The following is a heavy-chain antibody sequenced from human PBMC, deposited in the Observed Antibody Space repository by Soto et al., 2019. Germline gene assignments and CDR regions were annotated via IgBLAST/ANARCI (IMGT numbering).Heavy chain of an antibody. CDR1: GFTFSHYV. Sequence: PGGSLRLSCAASGFTFSHYVLSWVRQAPGGGLEWVSSISGSGSSVYLADSVRGRFAMSRDLSTNTVSLQMNSLTVEDTAIYYCAKVRASYLSASYFYYGLGVWGQGTTVTVSS. CDR2: ISGSGSSV. V-gene: IGHV3-23*01. CDR3: AKVRASYLSASYFYYGLGV. D-gene: IGHD2-21*01. J-gene: IGHJ6*02.